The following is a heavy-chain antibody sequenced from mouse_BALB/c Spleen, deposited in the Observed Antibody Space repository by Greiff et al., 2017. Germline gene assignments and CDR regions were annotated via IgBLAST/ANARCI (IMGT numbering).Heavy chain of an antibody. CDR3: ARNYYGNYGGLFDY. V-gene: IGHV3-8*02. Sequence: EVQLVESGPSLVKPSQTLSLTCSVTGDSITSGYWNWIRKFPGNKLEYMGYISYSGSTYYNPSLKSRISITRDTSKNQYYLQLNSVTTEDTATYYCARNYYGNYGGLFDYWGQGTTLTVSS. D-gene: IGHD2-1*01. CDR2: ISYSGST. CDR1: GDSITSGY. J-gene: IGHJ2*01.